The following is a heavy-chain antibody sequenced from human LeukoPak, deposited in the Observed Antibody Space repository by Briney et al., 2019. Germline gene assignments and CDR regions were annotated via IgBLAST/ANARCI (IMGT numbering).Heavy chain of an antibody. V-gene: IGHV3-30*02. CDR3: AKAGSSSWDAFDY. J-gene: IGHJ4*02. CDR2: IRYDGSNK. Sequence: PGGSLRLSCAASGFTFSSYWMHWVRQAPGKGLEWVAFIRYDGSNKYYADSVKGRFTISRDNSKNTLYLQMNSLRAEDTAVHYCAKAGSSSWDAFDYWGQGTLVTVSS. D-gene: IGHD6-13*01. CDR1: GFTFSSYW.